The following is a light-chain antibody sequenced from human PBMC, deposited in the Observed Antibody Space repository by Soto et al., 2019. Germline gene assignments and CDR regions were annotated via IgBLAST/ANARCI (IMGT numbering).Light chain of an antibody. V-gene: IGKV3-20*01. J-gene: IGKJ1*01. CDR1: QRVSNSW. CDR2: GAS. CDR3: QQYGSPPWT. Sequence: EIVLTQSPGTLSLSPGERATLSCRASQRVSNSWIAWYQHNPGQAPRLLIYGASSRAAGIPDRFSGGGSGTDFTLTITRLKPEDSAVFYCQQYGSPPWTFGQGTKVEIK.